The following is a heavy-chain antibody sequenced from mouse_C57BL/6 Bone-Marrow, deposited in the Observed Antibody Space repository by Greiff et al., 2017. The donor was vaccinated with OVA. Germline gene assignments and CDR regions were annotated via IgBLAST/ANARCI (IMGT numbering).Heavy chain of an antibody. V-gene: IGHV1-69*01. CDR1: GYTFTSYW. CDR2: IDPSDSYT. D-gene: IGHD1-1*01. Sequence: VQLHQPGAELVMPGASVKLSCKASGYTFTSYWMHWVKQRPGQGLEWIGEIDPSDSYTNYNQQFKGKSTLTVDKSSSTAYMQLSSLTSEDSAVYYCARSYYTGWFFAYWGQGTLVTVSA. CDR3: ARSYYTGWFFAY. J-gene: IGHJ3*01.